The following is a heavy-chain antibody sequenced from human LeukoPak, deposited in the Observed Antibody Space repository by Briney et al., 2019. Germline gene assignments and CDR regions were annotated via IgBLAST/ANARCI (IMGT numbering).Heavy chain of an antibody. D-gene: IGHD6-25*01. J-gene: IGHJ3*02. CDR3: AREHPRGGAFDI. V-gene: IGHV1-69*13. CDR1: GGTFSSYA. Sequence: ASVKVSCKASGGTFSSYAISWVRQAPGQGLEWMGGIIPIFGTANYAQKFQGRVTITADESTSTAYMELSSLRSEDTAVYYCAREHPRGGAFDIWGPGTMVTVSS. CDR2: IIPIFGTA.